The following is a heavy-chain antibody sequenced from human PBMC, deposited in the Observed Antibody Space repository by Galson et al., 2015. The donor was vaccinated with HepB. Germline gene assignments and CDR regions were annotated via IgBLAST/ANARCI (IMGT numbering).Heavy chain of an antibody. Sequence: SLRLSCAASGFTFSSYSMNWVRQAPGKGLEWVSSISSSSSYIYYADSVKGRFTISRDNAKNSLYLQMNSLRAEDTAVYYCARGKSGVAGTYYFDYWGQGTLVTVSS. CDR3: ARGKSGVAGTYYFDY. V-gene: IGHV3-21*01. J-gene: IGHJ4*02. CDR2: ISSSSSYI. D-gene: IGHD6-19*01. CDR1: GFTFSSYS.